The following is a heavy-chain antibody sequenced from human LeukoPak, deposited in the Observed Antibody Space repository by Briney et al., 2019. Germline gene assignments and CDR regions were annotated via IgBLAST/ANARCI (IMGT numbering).Heavy chain of an antibody. D-gene: IGHD2-15*01. CDR2: INGDGSST. CDR1: GLTFSSYW. V-gene: IGHV3-74*01. CDR3: ARDPYCSGGTCYHPGN. Sequence: PPGGSLRLSCAASGLTFSSYWMHWVRQAPGKGLVWVSRINGDGSSTNYADSVKGRFTISRDNAKNTLYLQMNSLRAEDTAVYYCARDPYCSGGTCYHPGNWGQGTLVTVSS. J-gene: IGHJ4*02.